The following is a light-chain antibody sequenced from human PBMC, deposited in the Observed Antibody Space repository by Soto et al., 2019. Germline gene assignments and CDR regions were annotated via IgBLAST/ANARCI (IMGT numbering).Light chain of an antibody. CDR2: GAS. J-gene: IGKJ5*01. Sequence: EIVMTQSPATLSLSPGERSTLACRASKSVSDNLAWYQQKPGQAPRLLIYGASTRATGIPARFSGSGSETEFTLTISSLQSEDFAVYYCQQYNKWPITFGQGTRLEIK. CDR1: KSVSDN. CDR3: QQYNKWPIT. V-gene: IGKV3-15*01.